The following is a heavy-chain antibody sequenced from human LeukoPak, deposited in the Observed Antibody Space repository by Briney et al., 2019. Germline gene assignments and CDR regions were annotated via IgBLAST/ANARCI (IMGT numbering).Heavy chain of an antibody. D-gene: IGHD3-16*01. CDR3: ANSQGLGYGVFRFDP. V-gene: IGHV3-7*03. CDR2: INQDGTEE. Sequence: QTGGSLRLSCAASGFTFSSYWMSWVRQAPGKGLEWVANINQDGTEEYYVDSVKGRVTISRDNAKNSLYLQMNSLRAEDTALYYCANSQGLGYGVFRFDPWGQGTLVTVSS. CDR1: GFTFSSYW. J-gene: IGHJ5*02.